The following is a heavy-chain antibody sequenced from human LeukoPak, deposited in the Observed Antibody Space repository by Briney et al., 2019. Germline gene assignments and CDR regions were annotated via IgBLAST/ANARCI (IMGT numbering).Heavy chain of an antibody. J-gene: IGHJ4*02. Sequence: GGSLRLSCAASGFTFSNYGMHWVRQAPGKALEWVAVIWYDGSNKYYADSVKGRFTISRDNSKNTLYLQMNSLRADDTAVYHCARGYGSGSYPIDYWGQGTLVTVSS. V-gene: IGHV3-33*01. CDR3: ARGYGSGSYPIDY. CDR2: IWYDGSNK. D-gene: IGHD3-10*01. CDR1: GFTFSNYG.